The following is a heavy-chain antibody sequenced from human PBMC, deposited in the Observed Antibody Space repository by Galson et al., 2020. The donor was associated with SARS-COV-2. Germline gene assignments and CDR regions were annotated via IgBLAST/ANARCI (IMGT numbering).Heavy chain of an antibody. CDR3: ARADYHYLDD. Sequence: GGSLRLSCAASGFTLSSYSMTWVRQAPGKGLEWVSYISSTGSSIYYADSVKGRFTVSRDNTKNSLYLQMNSRRAEDTAVYYCARADYHYLDDWGQGTLVTVSS. V-gene: IGHV3-48*04. CDR1: GFTLSSYS. CDR2: ISSTGSSI. D-gene: IGHD3-10*01. J-gene: IGHJ4*02.